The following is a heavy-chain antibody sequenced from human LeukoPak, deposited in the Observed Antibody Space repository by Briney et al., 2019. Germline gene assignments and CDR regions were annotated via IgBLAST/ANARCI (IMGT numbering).Heavy chain of an antibody. V-gene: IGHV4-59*01. D-gene: IGHD6-13*01. CDR1: GGSISSYY. CDR2: IYYSGST. J-gene: IGHJ4*02. CDR3: ARDSSSYYGSFDY. Sequence: SETLSLTCTVSGGSISSYYWGWIRQPPGKGLEWIGYIYYSGSTNYNPSRKSRVTISVDTSKTQFSLKVSSVTAADTAVYFCARDSSSYYGSFDYWGRGALVTVSS.